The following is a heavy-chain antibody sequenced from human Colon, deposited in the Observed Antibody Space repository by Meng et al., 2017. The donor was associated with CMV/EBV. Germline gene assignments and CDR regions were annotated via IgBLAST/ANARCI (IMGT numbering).Heavy chain of an antibody. CDR1: GFLFITDRAG. CDR2: IYWDDDT. V-gene: IGHV2-5*02. D-gene: IGHD5-12*01. Sequence: PLKGSGPTLVKPTQTLTLTCTFSGFLFITDRAGVGWIRHLPGKALEWLGFIYWDDDTRYSPSLKTRLTITRDTSKNQVILTMTNMDPADTATYHCVRRSYSGQDDYWGQGALVTVSS. J-gene: IGHJ4*02. CDR3: VRRSYSGQDDY.